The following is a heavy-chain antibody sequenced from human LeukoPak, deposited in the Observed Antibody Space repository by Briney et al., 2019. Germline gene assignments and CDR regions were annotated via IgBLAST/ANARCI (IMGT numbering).Heavy chain of an antibody. CDR1: GGSLSGYY. CDR3: ARGKVVAATHLDY. J-gene: IGHJ4*02. V-gene: IGHV4-34*01. D-gene: IGHD2-15*01. CDR2: INHSGST. Sequence: SETLSLTCAVYGGSLSGYYWSWIRQPPGKGLEWIGEINHSGSTNYNPSLKSRVTISVDTSKNQFSLKLSSVTAADTAVYYCARGKVVAATHLDYWGQGTLVTVSS.